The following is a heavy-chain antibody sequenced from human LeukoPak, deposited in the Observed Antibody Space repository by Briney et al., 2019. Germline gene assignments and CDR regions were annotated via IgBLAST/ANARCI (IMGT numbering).Heavy chain of an antibody. CDR3: AKSPFNYDILTGDDY. V-gene: IGHV3-23*01. Sequence: PGGSLRLSGAASGFTFSIYAMSWVRQAPGKGLEWVSAISGSGSNTYYADSVKGRFAMSRDNSKNTLYLQMNSLRAEDTAIYYCAKSPFNYDILTGDDYWGQGTLVTVSS. CDR2: ISGSGSNT. CDR1: GFTFSIYA. J-gene: IGHJ4*02. D-gene: IGHD3-9*01.